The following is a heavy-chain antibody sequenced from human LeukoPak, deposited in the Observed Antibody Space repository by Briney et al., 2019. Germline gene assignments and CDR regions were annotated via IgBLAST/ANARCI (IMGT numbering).Heavy chain of an antibody. CDR1: GYTFTSYY. J-gene: IGHJ4*02. V-gene: IGHV1-46*01. CDR2: INPSGGST. Sequence: ASVTVSYTASGYTFTSYYMHWVRQAPGQGLEWMGIINPSGGSTSYAQKFQGRVTMTRDTSTSTVYMELSSLRSEDTAVYYCARGAPNAMLPDPVHDYWGQGTLVTVSS. D-gene: IGHD2-15*01. CDR3: ARGAPNAMLPDPVHDY.